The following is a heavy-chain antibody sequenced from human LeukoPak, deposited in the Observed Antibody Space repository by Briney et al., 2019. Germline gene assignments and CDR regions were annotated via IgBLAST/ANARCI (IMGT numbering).Heavy chain of an antibody. Sequence: PSETLSLTCTVSGGSISSGSYYWSWIRQPAGKGLEWIGRIYTSGNTNYNPSLKSRVTMSMDTSMNQFSLKLSSVTAADTAVYYCARDTHTVTIIPYFDYWGQGTLVTVSS. V-gene: IGHV4-61*02. CDR3: ARDTHTVTIIPYFDY. CDR1: GGSISSGSYY. J-gene: IGHJ4*02. D-gene: IGHD4-11*01. CDR2: IYTSGNT.